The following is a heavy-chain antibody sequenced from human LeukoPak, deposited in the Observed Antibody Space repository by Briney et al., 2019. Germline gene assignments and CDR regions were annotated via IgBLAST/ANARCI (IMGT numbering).Heavy chain of an antibody. V-gene: IGHV3-30*02. CDR1: GFTFSSYG. J-gene: IGHJ4*02. CDR2: IRYDGSNK. Sequence: GGSLRLSCAASGFTFSSYGMHWVRQAPGEGLEWVAFIRYDGSNKYYADSVKGRFTISRDNSKNTLYLQMNSLRAEDTAVYYCAKEEEWGGIAAAGRPYWGQGTLVTVSS. D-gene: IGHD6-13*01. CDR3: AKEEEWGGIAAAGRPY.